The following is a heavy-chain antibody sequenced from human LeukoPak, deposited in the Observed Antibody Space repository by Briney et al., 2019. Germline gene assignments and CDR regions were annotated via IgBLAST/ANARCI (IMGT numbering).Heavy chain of an antibody. D-gene: IGHD5-18*01. CDR2: IKDDGSAK. Sequence: GGSLRLSCAASGFTFSSSWMSWLRQAPGKGLEWVADIKDDGSAKYYVDSVKGRFSISRDNAKNTLYLQMNSLKTDDTAVYYCTRGAGAVDTAIGPGFDYWGQGTLVTVSS. CDR3: TRGAGAVDTAIGPGFDY. J-gene: IGHJ4*02. CDR1: GFTFSSSW. V-gene: IGHV3-7*03.